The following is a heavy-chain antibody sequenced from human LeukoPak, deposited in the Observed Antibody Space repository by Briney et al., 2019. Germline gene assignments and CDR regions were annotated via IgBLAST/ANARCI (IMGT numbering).Heavy chain of an antibody. CDR3: AKDKGYCSGGSCYGYWYFDL. V-gene: IGHV3-23*01. CDR2: FSGSGGNT. J-gene: IGHJ2*01. D-gene: IGHD2-15*01. Sequence: GGSLRLSCEVSGFTFDDHGMSWVRQVAGKGLEWVSTFSGSGGNTYSADSVEGRFTISRDNSKNTLYLQMNSLRAEDTAVYYCAKDKGYCSGGSCYGYWYFDLWGRGTLVTVSS. CDR1: GFTFDDHG.